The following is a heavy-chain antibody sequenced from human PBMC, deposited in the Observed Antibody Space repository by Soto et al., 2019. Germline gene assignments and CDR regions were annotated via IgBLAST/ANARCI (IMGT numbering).Heavy chain of an antibody. J-gene: IGHJ4*02. CDR3: ARREIQGPIDY. Sequence: QVQLQESGPGLVKPSDTLSLTCAVSGYSISSSNWWGWIRQPPGKGLEWIGYIYYSGTTYYNPSHKSRVTMSVDTSKDQFSLKLTSVTAVDTAVYYCARREIQGPIDYWGQGTLVTVSS. V-gene: IGHV4-28*01. CDR2: IYYSGTT. D-gene: IGHD1-26*01. CDR1: GYSISSSNW.